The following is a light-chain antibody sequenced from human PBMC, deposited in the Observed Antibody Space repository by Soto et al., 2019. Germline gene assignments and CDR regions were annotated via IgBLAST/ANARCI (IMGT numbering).Light chain of an antibody. CDR2: ATS. J-gene: IGKJ1*01. CDR3: QQSHSTPRT. V-gene: IGKV1-39*01. Sequence: DIQLTQSPSPLSASVGDRVAITFLASQSISTYLNWYQQKPGEAPKLLIYATSSLQSGVPSRFSGSGSGADYTLTISSLQPEDFATYSCQQSHSTPRTFGQGTKVDIK. CDR1: QSISTY.